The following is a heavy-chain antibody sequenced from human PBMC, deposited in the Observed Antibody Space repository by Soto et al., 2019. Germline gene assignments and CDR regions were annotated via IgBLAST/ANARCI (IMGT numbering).Heavy chain of an antibody. Sequence: KSSETLSLTCTVSGGSISSGGYYWSWIRQHPGKGLEWIGYIYYSGSTYYNPSLKSRVTISVDTSKNQFSLKLSSVTAADTAVYYCARPRITIFGVVDDWYFDLWGRGTLVTVSS. CDR1: GGSISSGGYY. J-gene: IGHJ2*01. D-gene: IGHD3-3*01. CDR2: IYYSGST. V-gene: IGHV4-31*03. CDR3: ARPRITIFGVVDDWYFDL.